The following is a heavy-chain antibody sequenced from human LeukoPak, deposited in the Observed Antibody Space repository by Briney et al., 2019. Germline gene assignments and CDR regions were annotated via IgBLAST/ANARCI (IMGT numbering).Heavy chain of an antibody. V-gene: IGHV1-69*06. D-gene: IGHD3-10*01. J-gene: IGHJ6*04. CDR3: ARAPRVRGVIHYYYGMDV. CDR2: IIPIFGTA. CDR1: GGTFSSYA. Sequence: SVKVSCKASGGTFSSYAISWVRQAPGQGLEWMGGIIPIFGTANYAQKFQGRVTITADKSTSTAYMELCSLRSEDTAVYYCARAPRVRGVIHYYYGMDVWGKGTTVTVSS.